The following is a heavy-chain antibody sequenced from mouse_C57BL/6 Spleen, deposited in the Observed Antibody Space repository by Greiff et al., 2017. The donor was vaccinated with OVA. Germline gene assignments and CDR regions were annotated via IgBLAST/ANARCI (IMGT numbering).Heavy chain of an antibody. CDR2: IDPENGDT. CDR3: TLLRERYYFDY. Sequence: EVMLVESGAELVRPGASVKLSCTASGFNIKDDYMHWVKQRPEQGLEWIGWIDPENGDTEYASKFQGKATITADTSSNTAYLQLSSLTSEDTAVYYCTLLRERYYFDYWGQGTTLTVSS. J-gene: IGHJ2*01. D-gene: IGHD1-1*01. CDR1: GFNIKDDY. V-gene: IGHV14-4*01.